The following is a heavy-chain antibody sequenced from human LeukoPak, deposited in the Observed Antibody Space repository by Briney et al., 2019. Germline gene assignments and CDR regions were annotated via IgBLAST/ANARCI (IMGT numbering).Heavy chain of an antibody. CDR2: IYTSGST. CDR1: GGSISSGSYY. V-gene: IGHV4-61*02. CDR3: ARAGYSSGWYGFDY. Sequence: SETLSLTCTVSGGSISSGSYYWSWIRQPAGKGLEWIGRIYTSGSTNYNPSLKGRVTISVDTSKNQFSLKLRSVTAADTAVYYCARAGYSSGWYGFDYWGQGTLVTVSS. D-gene: IGHD6-19*01. J-gene: IGHJ4*02.